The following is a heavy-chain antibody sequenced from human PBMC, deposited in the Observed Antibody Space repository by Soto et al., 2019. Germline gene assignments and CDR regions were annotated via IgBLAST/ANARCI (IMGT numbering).Heavy chain of an antibody. V-gene: IGHV3-9*01. CDR3: AKAADYDVLTGYPS. CDR2: ISWNSGNI. D-gene: IGHD3-9*01. J-gene: IGHJ5*02. Sequence: DVQLVESGGGLVQPGRSLRLSCAASGFTFDDYAMHWVRQAPGKGLEWVSGISWNSGNIGYADSVEGRFTISRDNAKNSLYLQMNSLRAEDTAFYYCAKAADYDVLTGYPSWGQGTLVTVSS. CDR1: GFTFDDYA.